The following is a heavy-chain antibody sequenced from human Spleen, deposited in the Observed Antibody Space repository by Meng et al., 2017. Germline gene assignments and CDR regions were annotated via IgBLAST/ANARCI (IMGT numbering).Heavy chain of an antibody. CDR3: VRSSGWVRTGFDP. CDR2: IGHSGIT. CDR1: GDSITNHNW. V-gene: IGHV4-38-2*01. J-gene: IGHJ5*02. Sequence: QVQLRESGPALVKPSETLSLTCAVSGDSITNHNWWAWVRQPPGKGLEWIGSIGHSGITYYTPSLKSRVTVSIDTFKSQFSLKLTSVTAADTAVYYCVRSSGWVRTGFDPWGQGTLVTVSS. D-gene: IGHD6-19*01.